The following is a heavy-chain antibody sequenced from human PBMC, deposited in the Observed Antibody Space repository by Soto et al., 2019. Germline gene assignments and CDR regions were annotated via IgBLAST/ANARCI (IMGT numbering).Heavy chain of an antibody. CDR3: ARWGQNAAAGPKFDY. CDR2: MNPNTANT. V-gene: IGHV1-8*02. CDR1: GYTFISYD. J-gene: IGHJ4*02. Sequence: GASVKVSCKASGYTFISYDINWVRQAPGQGLEWIGWMNPNTANTGFAKKFQGRVTMTRDIPASTAYVELSGLRSEDTAVYYCARWGQNAAAGPKFDYWGQGTLVTSPQ. D-gene: IGHD2-15*01.